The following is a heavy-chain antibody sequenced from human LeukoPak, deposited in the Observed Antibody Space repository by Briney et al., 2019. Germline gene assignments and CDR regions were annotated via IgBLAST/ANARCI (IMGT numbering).Heavy chain of an antibody. CDR2: ISTNKGNT. Sequence: ASVKVSCKASGYMFTSCGISWVRQAPGQGLEWMGWISTNKGNTNYAQRLQGRVTMTTDTSTSTAYMELRSLRSDDTAIYYCVRDVQWRFDPWGQGTLVTVSS. V-gene: IGHV1-18*01. D-gene: IGHD2-8*01. CDR3: VRDVQWRFDP. J-gene: IGHJ5*02. CDR1: GYMFTSCG.